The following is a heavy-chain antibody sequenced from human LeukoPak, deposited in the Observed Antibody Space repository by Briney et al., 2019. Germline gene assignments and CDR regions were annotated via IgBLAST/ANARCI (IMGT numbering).Heavy chain of an antibody. D-gene: IGHD3-10*01. Sequence: GGSLRLSCVASGFTFSSYGMHWVRQAPGKGLEWVAVISYDGSNKYYADSVKGRFTISRDNSKNTLDLQMNSLRAEDTAVYYCAKEGLGGSNYYGSGSYSDYWGQGTLVTVSS. V-gene: IGHV3-30*18. CDR1: GFTFSSYG. CDR2: ISYDGSNK. CDR3: AKEGLGGSNYYGSGSYSDY. J-gene: IGHJ4*02.